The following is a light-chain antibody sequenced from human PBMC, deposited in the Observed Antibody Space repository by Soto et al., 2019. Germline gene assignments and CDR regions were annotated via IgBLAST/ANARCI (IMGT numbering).Light chain of an antibody. Sequence: QSVLTQPPSASGTPGQRVTISCSGSRSNIGSNSVTWYQHLPGAAPKLLIYVNNQRLSGIPDRFSASKSDSSASLAISGLRSEDEGTYYCSTWDDSLGGHVVFGGGTKLTVL. CDR2: VNN. V-gene: IGLV1-44*01. J-gene: IGLJ2*01. CDR1: RSNIGSNS. CDR3: STWDDSLGGHVV.